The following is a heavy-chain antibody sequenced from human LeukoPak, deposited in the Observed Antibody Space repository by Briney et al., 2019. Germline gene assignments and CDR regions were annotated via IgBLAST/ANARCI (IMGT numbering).Heavy chain of an antibody. CDR1: GYTFTSYY. D-gene: IGHD3-22*01. CDR2: INPSGGST. J-gene: IGHJ4*02. Sequence: ASVKVSCKASGYTFTSYYMHWVRQAPGQGLEWMGIINPSGGSTSYAQKFQGRVTMTRDTSTSTVYMELSSLRSEDTAVYYCARDRTRYYDSSGYPQGYWGQGTLVTVSS. V-gene: IGHV1-46*01. CDR3: ARDRTRYYDSSGYPQGY.